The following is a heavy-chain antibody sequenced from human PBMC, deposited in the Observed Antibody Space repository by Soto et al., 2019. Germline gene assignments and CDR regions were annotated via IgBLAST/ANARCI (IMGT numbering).Heavy chain of an antibody. CDR2: ITWDGGST. J-gene: IGHJ4*02. D-gene: IGHD6-19*01. CDR1: GFSFDDYT. CDR3: AKDIYSSGWYSLDY. Sequence: HPGGSLRLSCAASGFSFDDYTMHWVRQGPGKGLEWVSLITWDGGSTYYADSVKGRFTISRDNSKNSLYLQMNSLRTEDTALYYCAKDIYSSGWYSLDYWGQGTLVTVSS. V-gene: IGHV3-43*01.